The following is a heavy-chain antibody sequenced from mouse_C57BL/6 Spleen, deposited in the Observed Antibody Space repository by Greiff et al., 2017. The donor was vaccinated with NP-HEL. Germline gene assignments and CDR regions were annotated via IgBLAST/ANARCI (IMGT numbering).Heavy chain of an antibody. V-gene: IGHV5-17*01. Sequence: EVQLVESGGGLVKPGGSLKLSCAASGFTFSDYGMHWVRQAPEKGLEWVAYISSGSSTIYYADTVTGRFTISRDNAENTLFLQMTSLRSEDTAMYYCAREYGWYFDVWGTGTTVTVSS. CDR2: ISSGSSTI. D-gene: IGHD2-10*02. CDR3: AREYGWYFDV. CDR1: GFTFSDYG. J-gene: IGHJ1*03.